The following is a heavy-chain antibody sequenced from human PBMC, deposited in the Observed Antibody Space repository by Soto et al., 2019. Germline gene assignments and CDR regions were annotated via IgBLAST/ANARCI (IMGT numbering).Heavy chain of an antibody. Sequence: EVQLLESGGGLVQPGGSLRLSCSASGFTFDNYAMSWVRQAPGQGLEWVSAISGSGRSTYYADSVRGRFTISRDNSRNTVSLQINRLRADDTARYYCAKRGRGNSESWGPGTLVTVSS. CDR1: GFTFDNYA. CDR2: ISGSGRST. CDR3: AKRGRGNSES. J-gene: IGHJ5*02. V-gene: IGHV3-23*01. D-gene: IGHD2-21*02.